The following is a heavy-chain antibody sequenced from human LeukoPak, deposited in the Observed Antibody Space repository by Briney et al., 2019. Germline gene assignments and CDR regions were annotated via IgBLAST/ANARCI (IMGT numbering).Heavy chain of an antibody. Sequence: PGGSLRLSCAASGFTLNSYLMSWVRQAPGRGLEWVANIKKDGSEESYLDSVKGRFTVSRDNAKNSLFLQMNSLRAEDTAVYYCAAYGDYHYWGQGTLVTVSS. D-gene: IGHD4-17*01. CDR2: IKKDGSEE. CDR3: AAYGDYHY. J-gene: IGHJ4*02. V-gene: IGHV3-7*01. CDR1: GFTLNSYL.